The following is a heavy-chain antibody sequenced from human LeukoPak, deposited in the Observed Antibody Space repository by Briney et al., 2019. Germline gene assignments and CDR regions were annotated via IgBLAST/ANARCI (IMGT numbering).Heavy chain of an antibody. J-gene: IGHJ6*02. Sequence: GASVKVSCKASGYTFTSYGISWVRPAPGQGLEWMGWISAYNGNTNYAQKLQGRVTITADESTSTAYMVLSSLRSEDTAVYYCARDRGFYGAYYYYYGMDVWGQGTTVTVSS. D-gene: IGHD4-17*01. CDR2: ISAYNGNT. V-gene: IGHV1-18*01. CDR3: ARDRGFYGAYYYYYGMDV. CDR1: GYTFTSYG.